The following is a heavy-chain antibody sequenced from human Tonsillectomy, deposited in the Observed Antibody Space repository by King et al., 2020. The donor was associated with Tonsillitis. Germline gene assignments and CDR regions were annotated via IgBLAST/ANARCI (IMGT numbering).Heavy chain of an antibody. CDR2: INPTSVVT. CDR3: ARDWSGYDFNWFDP. CDR1: GYTFTGYY. J-gene: IGHJ5*02. Sequence: QLVQSGAEVKKPGASVKFSCKDSGYTFTGYYIHWVRQAPGHGLEWRGWINPTSVVTNYAQKFQCRVTMTRDTSISTAYMELSRLRSDDTAVYYCARDWSGYDFNWFDPWGQGTLVTVSS. V-gene: IGHV1-2*02. D-gene: IGHD5-12*01.